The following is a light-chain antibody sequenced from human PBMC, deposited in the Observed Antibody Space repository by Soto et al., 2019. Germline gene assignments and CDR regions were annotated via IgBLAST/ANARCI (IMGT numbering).Light chain of an antibody. V-gene: IGKV1-5*01. CDR1: LPISSW. J-gene: IGKJ1*01. CDR3: QQYSTYST. Sequence: DLQMTQSPSTLSASLGDRVTITCRASLPISSWLAWYQQTPGKAPKLLIYDGSRLQSGVPSRFRGSGSGTEFTLTISSLQPDDFATYYCQQYSTYSTFGPGTKVDI. CDR2: DGS.